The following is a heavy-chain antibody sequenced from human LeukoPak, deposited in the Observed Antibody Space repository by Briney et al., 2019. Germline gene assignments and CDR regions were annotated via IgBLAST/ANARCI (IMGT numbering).Heavy chain of an antibody. CDR1: GYTFTSYD. CDR2: MNPNSGNT. D-gene: IGHD4-17*01. V-gene: IGHV1-8*01. CDR3: ARGDDYGDYGWFDP. J-gene: IGHJ5*02. Sequence: GASVNVSCKASGYTFTSYDINWVRQATGQGLEWMGWMNPNSGNTGYAQKFQGRVTMTRNTSISTAYMELSSLRSEDTAVYYCARGDDYGDYGWFDPWGQGTLDTVSS.